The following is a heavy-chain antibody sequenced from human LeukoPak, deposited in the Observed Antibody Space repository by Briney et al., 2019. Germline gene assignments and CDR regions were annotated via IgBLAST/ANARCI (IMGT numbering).Heavy chain of an antibody. CDR1: GFTFSSYW. J-gene: IGHJ4*02. V-gene: IGHV3-7*01. CDR3: GRVSSPWALSDY. CDR2: IKEDGSKK. D-gene: IGHD1-26*01. Sequence: PGGSLRLSCAASGFTFSSYWMSWVRQAPGKGLEWVASIKEDGSKKYYVDSVKGRFTIPRDNAKNSLYVQMNSLRAEDTPVYYCGRVSSPWALSDYWGQGTPVTVSS.